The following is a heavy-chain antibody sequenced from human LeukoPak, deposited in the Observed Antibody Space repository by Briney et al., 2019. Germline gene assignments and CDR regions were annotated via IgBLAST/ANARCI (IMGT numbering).Heavy chain of an antibody. CDR1: GFTVSANY. Sequence: PGGSLRLSCAASGFTVSANYMSWVRQAPGKGLEWVSVIYSGGSTYYADSVKGRFTISRDSSKNTLYLQMNSLRAEDTAVYYCARDRSGDSTAYYTDYWGQGTLVTVSS. CDR3: ARDRSGDSTAYYTDY. V-gene: IGHV3-66*01. CDR2: IYSGGST. J-gene: IGHJ4*02. D-gene: IGHD3-22*01.